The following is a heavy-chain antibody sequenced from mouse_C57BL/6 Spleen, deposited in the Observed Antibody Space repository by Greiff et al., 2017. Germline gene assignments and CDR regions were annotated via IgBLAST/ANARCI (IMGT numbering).Heavy chain of an antibody. CDR2: IYPGSGST. CDR3: ARGGLHLCVDY. V-gene: IGHV1-55*01. D-gene: IGHD6-1*01. J-gene: IGHJ2*01. CDR1: GYTFTSYW. Sequence: VQLQQPGAELVKPGASVKMSCKASGYTFTSYWITWVKPRPGQGLEWIGDIYPGSGSTNYNEKFKSKATLTVDTSSSTAYMQLSSLTSEDSAVYYCARGGLHLCVDYWGQGTTLTVSS.